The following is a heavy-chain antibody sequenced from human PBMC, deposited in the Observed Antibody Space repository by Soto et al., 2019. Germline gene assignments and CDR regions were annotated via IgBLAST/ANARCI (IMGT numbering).Heavy chain of an antibody. CDR1: GYTFTSYD. V-gene: IGHV1-8*01. Sequence: GASVKVSCKASGYTFTSYDINWVRQATGQGLEWMGWMNPNSGNTGYAQKFQGRVTMTRNTSISTAYMELSSLRSEDTAVYYCARVGTVTADYYYYYMDVWGKGTTVTVSS. D-gene: IGHD2-21*02. CDR2: MNPNSGNT. J-gene: IGHJ6*03. CDR3: ARVGTVTADYYYYYMDV.